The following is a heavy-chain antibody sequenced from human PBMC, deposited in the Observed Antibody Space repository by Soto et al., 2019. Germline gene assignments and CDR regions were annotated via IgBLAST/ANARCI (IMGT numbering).Heavy chain of an antibody. CDR2: IYYSGST. V-gene: IGHV4-31*03. J-gene: IGHJ1*01. CDR1: GASITSGGYY. CDR3: TRSIQH. Sequence: NPSETLSLTCTVAGASITSGGYYWSWIRQHPGKGLEWIGYIYYSGSTYYNPSLQSRVTISVDTSKNQFSLKLSSVTAADTAVYYCTRSIQHWGQGTLVTVSS.